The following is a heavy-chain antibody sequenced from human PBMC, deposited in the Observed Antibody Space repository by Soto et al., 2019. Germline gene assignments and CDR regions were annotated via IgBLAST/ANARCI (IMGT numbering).Heavy chain of an antibody. Sequence: ASVKGSCKAFGYTFTTYDMHWVRPAPRQRRKWMGIINPSGGSTSYAQKFQGRVTMTRDTSTSTVYMELSSLRSEDTAVYYCARDTPNYYDSSGELAYYFDYWGQGTLVTVSS. V-gene: IGHV1-46*01. CDR2: INPSGGST. J-gene: IGHJ4*02. D-gene: IGHD3-22*01. CDR1: GYTFTTYD. CDR3: ARDTPNYYDSSGELAYYFDY.